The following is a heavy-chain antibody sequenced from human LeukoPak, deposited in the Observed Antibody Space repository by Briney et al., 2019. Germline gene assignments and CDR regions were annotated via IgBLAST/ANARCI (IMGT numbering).Heavy chain of an antibody. D-gene: IGHD4-23*01. CDR1: GYTLTELS. V-gene: IGHV1-24*01. J-gene: IGHJ4*02. CDR3: ARAGTTVVTPTEY. CDR2: FDPEDGET. Sequence: ASVKVSCKVSGYTLTELSMHWVRQAPGKGLEWMGGFDPEDGETIYAQKFQGRVTMTRDTSISTAYMELSRLRSDDTAVYYCARAGTTVVTPTEYWGQGTLVTVSS.